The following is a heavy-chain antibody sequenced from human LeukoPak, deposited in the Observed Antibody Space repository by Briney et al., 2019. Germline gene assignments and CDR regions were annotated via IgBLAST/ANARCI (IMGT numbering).Heavy chain of an antibody. V-gene: IGHV3-74*01. CDR3: ARASSMAAAGIVY. J-gene: IGHJ4*02. D-gene: IGHD6-13*01. CDR1: GFTFSSYW. CDR2: INSDGSST. Sequence: PGGSLRLSCAASGFTFSSYWMHWVRQAPGKGLVWVSRINSDGSSTSYADSVKGRFTISRDNAKNTLYLQMNSLRAEDTAVYYCARASSMAAAGIVYWGQGTLVTVSS.